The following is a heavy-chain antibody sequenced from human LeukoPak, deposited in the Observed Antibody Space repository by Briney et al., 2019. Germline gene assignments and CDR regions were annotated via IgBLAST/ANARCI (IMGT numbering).Heavy chain of an antibody. V-gene: IGHV5-51*01. J-gene: IGHJ6*03. CDR1: GYSFTGYW. D-gene: IGHD6-13*01. CDR3: ARQTSSWYVHYYYYMDV. CDR2: IYPGDSDT. Sequence: GESLKISCXGSGYSFTGYWIGWVRQMTGKGLEWMGIIYPGDSDTRYSPSFQGQVTISADKSISTAYLQWSSLKASDTAMYYCARQTSSWYVHYYYYMDVWGKGTTVTVSS.